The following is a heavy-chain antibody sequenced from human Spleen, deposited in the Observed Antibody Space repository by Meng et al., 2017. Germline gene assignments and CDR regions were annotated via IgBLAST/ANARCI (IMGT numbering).Heavy chain of an antibody. J-gene: IGHJ4*02. CDR2: VFSSGST. CDR1: GASMTSDDYS. Sequence: QVQPQDSGPRRVKPSQTLSLTCSVSGASMTSDDYSWNWIRQHPGKGLEWIGYVFSSGSTHYNPSLKSQVSISIDTSKNKFFLRLTSVTAADTAVYYCARVVAGTGDYWGQGTLVTVSS. D-gene: IGHD6-19*01. CDR3: ARVVAGTGDY. V-gene: IGHV4-31*01.